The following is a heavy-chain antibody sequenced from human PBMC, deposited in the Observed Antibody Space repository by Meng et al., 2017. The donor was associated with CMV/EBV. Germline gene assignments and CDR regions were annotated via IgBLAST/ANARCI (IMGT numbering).Heavy chain of an antibody. CDR1: GFTFSSYG. J-gene: IGHJ5*02. V-gene: IGHV3-30*02. D-gene: IGHD4-17*01. Sequence: GESLKISCIASGFTFSSYGMHWVRQAPGKGLEWVAFIRYDGSNKYYADSVKGRFTISRDNSKNTLYLQMNSLRAEDTAVYYCAKPDGDYEHGDWFDPWGQGTLVTVSS. CDR2: IRYDGSNK. CDR3: AKPDGDYEHGDWFDP.